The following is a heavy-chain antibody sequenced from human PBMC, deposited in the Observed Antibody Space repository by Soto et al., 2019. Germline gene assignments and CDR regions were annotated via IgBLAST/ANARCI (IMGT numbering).Heavy chain of an antibody. J-gene: IGHJ6*02. V-gene: IGHV1-18*01. Sequence: QVQLVQSGAEVKKPGASVKVSCKASGYTFSNYGISWVRQGPGQGLEWMGWISGYNGNTHYEGKVQDRIKMTTDTSTSTTYLELRSLRSDDTAVYFCARDPGFGFGYSYAFAMDVWGQGTTVTVSS. CDR2: ISGYNGNT. CDR1: GYTFSNYG. CDR3: ARDPGFGFGYSYAFAMDV. D-gene: IGHD5-18*01.